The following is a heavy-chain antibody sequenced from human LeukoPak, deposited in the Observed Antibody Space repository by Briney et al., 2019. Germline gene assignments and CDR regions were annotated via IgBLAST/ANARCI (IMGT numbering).Heavy chain of an antibody. D-gene: IGHD6-13*01. CDR2: IYHSGST. J-gene: IGHJ6*02. Sequence: SETLSLTCAVSGGSISSSNWWSWVRQPPGKGLEWIGEIYHSGSTNYNPSLKSRVTISVDKSKNQFPLKLSSVTAADTAVYYYARSTSRGSSWSDYYYYGMDVWGQGTTVTVSS. CDR1: GGSISSSNW. V-gene: IGHV4-4*02. CDR3: ARSTSRGSSWSDYYYYGMDV.